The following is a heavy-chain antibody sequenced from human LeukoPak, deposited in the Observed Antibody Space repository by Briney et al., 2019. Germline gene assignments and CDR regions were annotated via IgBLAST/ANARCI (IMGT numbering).Heavy chain of an antibody. CDR2: ISSSSSYI. J-gene: IGHJ4*02. Sequence: SGGSLRLSCAASGFTLSSYSMNWVRQAPGKGLEWVSSISSSSSYIYYADSVKGRFTISRDNAKNSLYLQMNSLRAEDTAVYYRARNPWPNYFDYWGQGTLVTVSS. CDR3: ARNPWPNYFDY. V-gene: IGHV3-21*01. CDR1: GFTLSSYS.